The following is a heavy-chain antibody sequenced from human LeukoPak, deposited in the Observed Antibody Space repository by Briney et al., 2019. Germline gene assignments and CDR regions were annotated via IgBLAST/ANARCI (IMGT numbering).Heavy chain of an antibody. CDR1: GYTFIHYY. V-gene: IGHV1-46*01. D-gene: IGHD6-6*01. CDR2: VDPSGDIA. CDR3: ARVRRSIADNWFDP. Sequence: ASVKVSCKTSGYTFIHYYMHWARQASGEGFEWMGIVDPSGDIATYAQKFQGRVTMTRDTSTSTVYMELSSLRSEDTAVYYCARVRRSIADNWFDPWGQGTLVTVSS. J-gene: IGHJ5*02.